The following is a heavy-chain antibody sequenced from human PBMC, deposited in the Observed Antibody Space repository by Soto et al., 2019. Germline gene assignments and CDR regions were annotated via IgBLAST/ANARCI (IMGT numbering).Heavy chain of an antibody. Sequence: SETLSLTCAVYGGSFSGYYWSWIRQPPGKGLEWVGEINHSGSTNYNPSLKSRGTISVDTSKNQFSLKLSSVTAAETAVYSCARDCSSWTQGWFDHGCQGTPVT. CDR1: GGSFSGYY. CDR3: ARDCSSWTQGWFDH. J-gene: IGHJ5*02. D-gene: IGHD6-13*01. V-gene: IGHV4-34*01. CDR2: INHSGST.